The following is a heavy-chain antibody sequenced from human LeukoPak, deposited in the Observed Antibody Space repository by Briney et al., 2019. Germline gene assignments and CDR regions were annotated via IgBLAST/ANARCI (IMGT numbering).Heavy chain of an antibody. D-gene: IGHD3-10*01. V-gene: IGHV4-59*11. Sequence: SETLSLTCTVSGGSISSHYWSWIRQPPGKGLEWIGYIYYSGSTNYNPSLKSRVTISVDTSKNQFSLKLSSVTAADTAVYYCARGIEAGPFDYWGQGTLVTVSS. CDR1: GGSISSHY. CDR2: IYYSGST. CDR3: ARGIEAGPFDY. J-gene: IGHJ4*02.